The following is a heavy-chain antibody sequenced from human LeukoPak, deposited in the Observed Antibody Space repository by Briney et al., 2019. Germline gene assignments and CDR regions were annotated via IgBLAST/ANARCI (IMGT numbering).Heavy chain of an antibody. V-gene: IGHV3-30*04. Sequence: GGSLRLSCAASGFTFSSYAMHWVRQAPGKGLEWGAVISYDGSNKYYADSVKGRFTISRDNSKNTLYLQMNSLRAEDTAVYYCARARYQLPRPGFGGSVAGSTYFDYWGQGTLVTVSS. CDR1: GFTFSSYA. CDR2: ISYDGSNK. D-gene: IGHD2-2*01. J-gene: IGHJ4*02. CDR3: ARARYQLPRPGFGGSVAGSTYFDY.